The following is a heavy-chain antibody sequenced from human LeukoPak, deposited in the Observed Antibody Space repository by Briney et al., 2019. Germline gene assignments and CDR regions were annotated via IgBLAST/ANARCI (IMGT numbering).Heavy chain of an antibody. D-gene: IGHD2-2*01. V-gene: IGHV1-24*01. J-gene: IGHJ4*02. CDR3: ATVRCSSTSCYYLDY. CDR1: GYTLTELS. Sequence: ASVKVSCKVSGYTLTELSMHWVRQAPGKGLEWMGGFDPEGGETIYAQKFQGRVTMTEDTSTDTAYMELSSLRSEDTAVYYCATVRCSSTSCYYLDYWGQGTLVTVSS. CDR2: FDPEGGET.